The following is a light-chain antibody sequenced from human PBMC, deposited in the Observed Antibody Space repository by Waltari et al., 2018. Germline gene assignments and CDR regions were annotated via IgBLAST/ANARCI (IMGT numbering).Light chain of an antibody. Sequence: EIVMTQSPATLSVSPGERATLSCRASQSVSSNLAWYQQKPGQAPRLLIYGASTRATGIPARFSGRGSGTEFTLTISSLQSEDFAVYYCQHYVRLPATFGRGTKVEIK. J-gene: IGKJ1*01. V-gene: IGKV3-15*01. CDR1: QSVSSN. CDR2: GAS. CDR3: QHYVRLPAT.